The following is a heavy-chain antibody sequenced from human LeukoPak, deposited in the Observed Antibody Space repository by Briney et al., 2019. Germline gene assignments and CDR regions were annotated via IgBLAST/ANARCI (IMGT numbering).Heavy chain of an antibody. CDR1: GFTVSSNY. Sequence: GGSLRLSCAASGFTVSSNYMSWVRQAPGKGLEWVSVIYSDGSTYFADSVKGRFTISRDNSKNTLYLQMNSLRAEETAVYYCARSLTGTSPGYWGQGTLVTVSS. D-gene: IGHD1-7*01. J-gene: IGHJ4*02. CDR3: ARSLTGTSPGY. V-gene: IGHV3-66*01. CDR2: IYSDGST.